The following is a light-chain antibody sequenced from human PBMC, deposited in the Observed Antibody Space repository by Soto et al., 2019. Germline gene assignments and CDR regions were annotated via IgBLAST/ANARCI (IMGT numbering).Light chain of an antibody. CDR2: DVS. Sequence: QSALTQPRSVSGSPGQSVTISCTGTSSDVGGYNYVSWYQQHPGTAPKLMIYDVSKRPSGVPDRFSGSKSGNTASLTISGLQAEDEADYYCCSYAGSYVFGTGTKVTVL. CDR1: SSDVGGYNY. V-gene: IGLV2-11*01. CDR3: CSYAGSYV. J-gene: IGLJ1*01.